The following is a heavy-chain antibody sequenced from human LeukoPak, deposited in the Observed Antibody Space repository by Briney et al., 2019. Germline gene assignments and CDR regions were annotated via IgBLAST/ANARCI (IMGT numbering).Heavy chain of an antibody. CDR1: GFTFSSCW. CDR3: ASGNWNDRAFDI. J-gene: IGHJ3*02. Sequence: GGSLRLSCAASGFTFSSCWMNWVRQAPGKGLEWVANIKPDGSGKYYVDSVKGRFTISRANDKNSMYLQMNSLREEDTAVYYCASGNWNDRAFDIWGQGTMVAVSS. CDR2: IKPDGSGK. D-gene: IGHD1-20*01. V-gene: IGHV3-7*01.